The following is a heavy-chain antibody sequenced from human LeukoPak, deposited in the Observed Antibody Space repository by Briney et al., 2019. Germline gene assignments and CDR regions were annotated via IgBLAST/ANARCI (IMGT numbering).Heavy chain of an antibody. D-gene: IGHD3-16*01. CDR2: ISSSSGYT. J-gene: IGHJ6*02. Sequence: PGGSLRLSCAASGFTFSDHYMSWIRQAPGKGLEWVSYISSSSGYTNYADSVKGRFTISRDNPKNTLYLQMNSLRGEDTAVYYCARGREYGLYYYDGMDVWGQGTTVTVSS. CDR3: ARGREYGLYYYDGMDV. CDR1: GFTFSDHY. V-gene: IGHV3-11*06.